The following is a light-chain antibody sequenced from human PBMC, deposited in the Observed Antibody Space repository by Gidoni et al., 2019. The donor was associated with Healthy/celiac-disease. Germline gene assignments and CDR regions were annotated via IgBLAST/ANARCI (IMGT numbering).Light chain of an antibody. CDR2: KAS. CDR1: QSISSW. V-gene: IGKV1-5*03. CDR3: QQYNSYWT. J-gene: IGKJ1*01. Sequence: DIQMTQSPSTLSASVGDRVTITCRASQSISSWLAWYQQKPGKAPKLLICKASSLESGVPSRFSGSGYGTEFTLTISSLQPDDFATYYCQQYNSYWTFGQGTKVEIK.